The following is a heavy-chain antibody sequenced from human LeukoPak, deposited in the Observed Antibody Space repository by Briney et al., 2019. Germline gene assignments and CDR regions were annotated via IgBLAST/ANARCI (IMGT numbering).Heavy chain of an antibody. J-gene: IGHJ6*03. CDR3: ATLAAVEYDFWSGYWTSNYMDV. V-gene: IGHV4-34*01. CDR2: INHSGST. CDR1: GGSFSGYY. Sequence: NASETLSLTCAVYGGSFSGYYWSWIRQPPGKGLEWIGEINHSGSTNYNPSLKSRVTISVDTSKNQFSLKLSSVTAADTAVYYCATLAAVEYDFWSGYWTSNYMDVWGKGTTVTVSS. D-gene: IGHD3-3*01.